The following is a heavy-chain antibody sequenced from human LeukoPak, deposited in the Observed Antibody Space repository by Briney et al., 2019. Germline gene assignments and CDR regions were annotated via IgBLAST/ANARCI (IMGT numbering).Heavy chain of an antibody. V-gene: IGHV3-74*03. J-gene: IGHJ4*02. D-gene: IGHD4-17*01. Sequence: GGSLRLSCAASGFTFSNYWMHWVRQAPGKGLVWVSRIDSDGTSTMYADSVKGRFTISRDNGKNTLYLQVNSLRVEDTAVCYCVREAAVTTYFEYWGQGTLVTVPS. CDR1: GFTFSNYW. CDR3: VREAAVTTYFEY. CDR2: IDSDGTST.